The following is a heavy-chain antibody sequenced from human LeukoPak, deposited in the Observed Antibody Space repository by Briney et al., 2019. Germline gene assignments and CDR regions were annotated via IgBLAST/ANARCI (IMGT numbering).Heavy chain of an antibody. CDR2: MNPNSGNT. CDR1: GYTFTSYD. V-gene: IGHV1-8*01. D-gene: IGHD6-13*01. Sequence: AAVTVSFMASGYTFTSYDINWVRQAAGQGLEWVGWMNPNSGNTGYAQKFQSRITMTRNTSIITAYMELSSLRSEDTSVYYCARGRIAAPPPMDVWGKGTTVTVSS. CDR3: ARGRIAAPPPMDV. J-gene: IGHJ6*04.